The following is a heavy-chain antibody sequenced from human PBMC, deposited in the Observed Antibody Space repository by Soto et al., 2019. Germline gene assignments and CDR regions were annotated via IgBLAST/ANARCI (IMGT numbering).Heavy chain of an antibody. CDR1: GFTFSNAW. CDR2: IKSKTDGGTT. J-gene: IGHJ6*02. V-gene: IGHV3-15*07. CDR3: RGSGWYSDYYYYGMDV. Sequence: GGSLRLSCAASGFTFSNAWMNWVRQAPGKGLEWVGRIKSKTDGGTTDYAAPVKGRFTISRDDSKNTLYLQMNSLKTEDTAVYYCRGSGWYSDYYYYGMDVWGQGTTVTVSS. D-gene: IGHD6-19*01.